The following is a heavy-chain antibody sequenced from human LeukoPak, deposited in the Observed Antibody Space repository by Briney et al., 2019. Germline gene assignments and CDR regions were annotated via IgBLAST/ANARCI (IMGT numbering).Heavy chain of an antibody. J-gene: IGHJ4*02. D-gene: IGHD4-23*01. CDR3: TTGPGNSGY. CDR2: IKSTTVDGTP. V-gene: IGHV3-15*01. Sequence: GGSLRLSCAVSGLTFSNSWMSWVRQAPGKGLEWVGRIKSTTVDGTPEYAAPVKGRFTISRDDSKNTVYLQMNSLKTEDTAVYYCTTGPGNSGYWGQGTLVTVSS. CDR1: GLTFSNSW.